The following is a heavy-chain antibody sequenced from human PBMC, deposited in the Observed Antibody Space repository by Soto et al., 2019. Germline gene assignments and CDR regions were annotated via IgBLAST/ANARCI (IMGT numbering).Heavy chain of an antibody. D-gene: IGHD6-19*01. J-gene: IGHJ4*02. CDR1: GFTFSSYG. V-gene: IGHV3-30*18. CDR2: ISYDGSNK. Sequence: PGGSLRLSCAASGFTFSSYGMHWVRQAPGKGLEWVAVISYDGSNKYYADSVKGRFTISRDNSKNTLYLQMNSLRAEDTAVYYCANGAVPGKSKSAIDYWGQGTLVTVSP. CDR3: ANGAVPGKSKSAIDY.